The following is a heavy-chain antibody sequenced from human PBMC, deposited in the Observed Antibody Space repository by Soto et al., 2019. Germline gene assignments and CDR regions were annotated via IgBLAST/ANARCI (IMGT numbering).Heavy chain of an antibody. D-gene: IGHD3-3*01. CDR2: ISSSSSYI. Sequence: EVQLVESGGGLVKPGGSLRLSCAASGFTFSSYSMNWVRQAPGKGLEWVSSISSSSSYIYYADSVKGRFTISRDNAKNSLYLQMNSLRAEDTAVYYCARDRGHYDFWSGDVWGKGTTVTVSS. J-gene: IGHJ6*04. CDR1: GFTFSSYS. V-gene: IGHV3-21*01. CDR3: ARDRGHYDFWSGDV.